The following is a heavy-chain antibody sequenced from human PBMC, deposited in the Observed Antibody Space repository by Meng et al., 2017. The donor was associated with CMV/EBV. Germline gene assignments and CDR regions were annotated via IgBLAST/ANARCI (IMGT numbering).Heavy chain of an antibody. CDR3: ARGPEHAANDIVVVPAARTGTYYYYGMDV. J-gene: IGHJ6*02. V-gene: IGHV1-8*01. Sequence: ASVKVSCKASGYTFTSYDINWVRQATGQGLEWMGWMNPNSGNTGYAQKFQGRVTMTRNNSISTAYMELSSLRSEDTAVYYCARGPEHAANDIVVVPAARTGTYYYYGMDVWGQGTTVTVSS. D-gene: IGHD2-2*01. CDR2: MNPNSGNT. CDR1: GYTFTSYD.